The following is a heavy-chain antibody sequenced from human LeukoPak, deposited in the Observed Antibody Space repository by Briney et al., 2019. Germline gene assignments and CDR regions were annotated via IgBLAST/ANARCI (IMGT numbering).Heavy chain of an antibody. V-gene: IGHV3-48*03. CDR1: GITLSNYA. J-gene: IGHJ6*02. CDR3: AKDFPHYYEVPHGMDV. D-gene: IGHD3-22*01. CDR2: ISVRAGTI. Sequence: GGSLRLSCVVSGITLSNYAMSWVRQAPGKGLEWIAYISVRAGTIYYGDSAEGRFTISRDDAKNSLYLQMNGLRVEDTAIYYCAKDFPHYYEVPHGMDVWGQGTTVTV.